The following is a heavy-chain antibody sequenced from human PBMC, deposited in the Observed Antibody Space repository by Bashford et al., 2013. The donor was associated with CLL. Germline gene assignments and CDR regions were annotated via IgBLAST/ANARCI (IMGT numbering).Heavy chain of an antibody. J-gene: IGHJ3*02. Sequence: GGSRETLLVQPLGSTVSSNYMSWVRQAPGKGLEWVSVIYSCGSTYYADSVKGRFTISRDNSKNTLYLQMNSLRAEDTAVYYCARDRGVAGPPRKRCFDIWGQGTMVTVSS. D-gene: IGHD6-19*01. CDR3: ARDRGVAGPPRKRCFDI. CDR2: IYSCGST. CDR1: GSTVSSNY. V-gene: IGHV3-66*03.